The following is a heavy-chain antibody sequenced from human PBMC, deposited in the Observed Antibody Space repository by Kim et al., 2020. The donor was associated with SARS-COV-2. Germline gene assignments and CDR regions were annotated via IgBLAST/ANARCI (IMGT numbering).Heavy chain of an antibody. CDR3: ARHANYGGNSARSEAFDI. D-gene: IGHD4-17*01. J-gene: IGHJ3*02. CDR1: GGSISSYY. V-gene: IGHV4-59*08. CDR2: IYYSGST. Sequence: SETLSLTCTVSGGSISSYYWSWIRQPPGKGLEWIGYIYYSGSTNYNPSLKSRVTISVDTSKNQFSLKLSSVTAADTAVYYCARHANYGGNSARSEAFDIWGQGTMVTVSS.